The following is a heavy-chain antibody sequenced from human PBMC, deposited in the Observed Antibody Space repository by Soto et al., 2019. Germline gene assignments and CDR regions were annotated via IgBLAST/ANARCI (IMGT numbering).Heavy chain of an antibody. D-gene: IGHD3-3*01. V-gene: IGHV3-23*01. CDR3: ARWSYLDY. J-gene: IGHJ4*02. CDR2: ISGSDGKT. Sequence: GGSLRLSCAASGFSFGSYALSWVRQAPGKGLEWVSTISGSDGKTFYADSVKGRFSISRDTSQSTLYLQMNSLRADNTAMYYCARWSYLDYWGQGTRVTVSS. CDR1: GFSFGSYA.